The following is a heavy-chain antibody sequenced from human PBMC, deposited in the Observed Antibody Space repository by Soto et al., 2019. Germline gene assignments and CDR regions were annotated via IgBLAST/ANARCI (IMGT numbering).Heavy chain of an antibody. CDR1: GFTFSSYS. Sequence: EVQLVESGGGLVKPGGSLRLSCAASGFTFSSYSMNWVRQAPGKGLEWVSSISSSSSYIYYADSVKGRFTISRDNAKNSLYLQMNSLRAEDTAVYYCARDSEGTYCSGGSCYAVLGAFDIWGQGTMVTVSS. CDR2: ISSSSSYI. V-gene: IGHV3-21*01. CDR3: ARDSEGTYCSGGSCYAVLGAFDI. J-gene: IGHJ3*02. D-gene: IGHD2-15*01.